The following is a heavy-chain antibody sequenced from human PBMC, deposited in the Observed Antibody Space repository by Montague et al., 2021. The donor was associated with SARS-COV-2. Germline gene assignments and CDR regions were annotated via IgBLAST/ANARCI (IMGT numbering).Heavy chain of an antibody. V-gene: IGHV2-5*02. Sequence: PALVNPTQTLTLTCNFSGFSPTTRAVGVGWIRQPPGKALEWLTVIYGDDDKRYSPYLRSRLTITKDTSANHVVLTMTNMDPVDKATYSCAHVSRLGNYYWCHFDSWGQGAMVTVSS. J-gene: IGHJ4*01. CDR3: AHVSRLGNYYWCHFDS. CDR2: IYGDDDK. D-gene: IGHD2-8*02. CDR1: GFSPTTRAVG.